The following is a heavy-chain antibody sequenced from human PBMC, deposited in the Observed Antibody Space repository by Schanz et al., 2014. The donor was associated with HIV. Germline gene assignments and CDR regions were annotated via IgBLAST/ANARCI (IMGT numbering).Heavy chain of an antibody. Sequence: EEHLLESGGDLIQPGGSLRLSCVASGFPFSNFAMSWVRQDPGRGLEWVSTISAGVGTASYADSVKGRFTISRDNSKKMLFLQMNRLRAEDTAVYGCARQGLRFSFWLDYWGQGTPVTVS. CDR1: GFPFSNFA. V-gene: IGHV3-23*01. CDR3: ARQGLRFSFWLDY. D-gene: IGHD4-17*01. J-gene: IGHJ4*02. CDR2: ISAGVGTA.